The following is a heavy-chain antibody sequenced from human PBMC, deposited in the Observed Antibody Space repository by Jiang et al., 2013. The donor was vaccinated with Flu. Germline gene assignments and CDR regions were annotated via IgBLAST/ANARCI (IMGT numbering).Heavy chain of an antibody. CDR3: AREDRISRGGGFDA. CDR2: IFHTGKN. CDR1: GDSVSNSNW. J-gene: IGHJ5*01. Sequence: LLKPSETLFLTCDVSGDSVSNSNWWTWVRQTPGKGLEWIGEIFHTGKNNYNPSLKSRLTLSVDQSRNQFFLNLTSVTAADTALYYCAREDRISRGGGFDAWGRGILVIVSS. D-gene: IGHD2-21*01. V-gene: IGHV4-4*02.